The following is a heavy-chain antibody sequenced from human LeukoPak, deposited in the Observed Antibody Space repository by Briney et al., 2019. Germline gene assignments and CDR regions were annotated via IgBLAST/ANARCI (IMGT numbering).Heavy chain of an antibody. CDR1: GYMFNIYG. J-gene: IGHJ4*02. Sequence: ASVKVSCKASGYMFNIYGISWVRQAPGQGLEWMAWTSVNNGDTKYGQKFQGRVTVTTDTSTSTVYLELRRLRPDDTAVYYCVRDQYLNVMPGFDDWGQGTLVTVSS. CDR3: VRDQYLNVMPGFDD. D-gene: IGHD3-16*01. CDR2: TSVNNGDT. V-gene: IGHV1-18*01.